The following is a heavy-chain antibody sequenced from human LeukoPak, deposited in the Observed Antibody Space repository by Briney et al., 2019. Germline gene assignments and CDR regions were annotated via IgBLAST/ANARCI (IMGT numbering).Heavy chain of an antibody. V-gene: IGHV1-18*01. D-gene: IGHD3-10*01. CDR1: GYAFSDYG. CDR2: ITVYNDDT. Sequence: ASVKVSCKASGYAFSDYGINWVRQAPGQGLEWMGWITVYNDDTNYGQKFQGRVTMTTDTSTSTAYMELRRLRSDDTAVYYCTRDYSGDYWGQGTLVTVSS. J-gene: IGHJ4*02. CDR3: TRDYSGDY.